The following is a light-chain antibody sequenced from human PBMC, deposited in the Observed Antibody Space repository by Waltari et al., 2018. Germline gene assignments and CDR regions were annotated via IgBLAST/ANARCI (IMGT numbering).Light chain of an antibody. CDR2: DVN. V-gene: IGLV2-8*01. CDR1: SGDIGAYNS. CDR3: NSFAGSDTVG. J-gene: IGLJ2*01. Sequence: QSALTQPPSASGSPGQSVTISCTGTSGDIGAYNSVNWYRQHPGKVPKLMIYDVNRPPCGGPDRFSGSKSGNTASLTVSGLQPEDEAVYYCNSFAGSDTVGFGGGTTLTVL.